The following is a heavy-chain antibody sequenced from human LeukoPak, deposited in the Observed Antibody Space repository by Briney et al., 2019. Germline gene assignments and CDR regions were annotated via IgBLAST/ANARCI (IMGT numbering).Heavy chain of an antibody. CDR3: ARDLYGDYGFDT. Sequence: PGRSLRLSCAASGFTFSSYAMHWVRQAPGKGLEWVSGINWNGGNTGYADSVKGRFTISRDNAKKSLFLQMNSLRVEDTALYYCARDLYGDYGFDTWGQGTLVTVSS. V-gene: IGHV3-20*04. CDR2: INWNGGNT. D-gene: IGHD4-17*01. CDR1: GFTFSSYA. J-gene: IGHJ3*02.